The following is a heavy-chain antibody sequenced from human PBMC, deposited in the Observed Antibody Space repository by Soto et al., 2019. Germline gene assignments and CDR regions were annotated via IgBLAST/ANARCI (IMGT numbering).Heavy chain of an antibody. CDR1: GYTFTRDQ. CDR3: AKDQNIVVVTARNWFDP. Sequence: ALVKVSCKASGYTFTRDQIHWVRQAPGQGLEWMGMIDPSGGKTNYAQKFQGRVTMTRDTSTSTVYMALSSLRSEDTAVYYCAKDQNIVVVTARNWFDPWGQGTLVTVSS. V-gene: IGHV1-46*01. CDR2: IDPSGGKT. D-gene: IGHD2-21*02. J-gene: IGHJ5*02.